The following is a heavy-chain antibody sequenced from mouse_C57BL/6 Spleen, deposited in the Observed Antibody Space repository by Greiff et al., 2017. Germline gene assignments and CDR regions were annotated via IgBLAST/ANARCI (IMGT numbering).Heavy chain of an antibody. V-gene: IGHV1-69*01. CDR3: ARQTTGVARYFDV. CDR2: IDPSDSYT. J-gene: IGHJ1*03. CDR1: GYTFTSYW. Sequence: QVQLQQPGAELVMPGASVKLSCKASGYTFTSYWMHWVKQRPGQGLEWIGEIDPSDSYTNYNQKFKGKSTLTVDKSSSTAYMQLSSLTSEDSAVYYWARQTTGVARYFDVWGTGTTVTVSS. D-gene: IGHD1-1*01.